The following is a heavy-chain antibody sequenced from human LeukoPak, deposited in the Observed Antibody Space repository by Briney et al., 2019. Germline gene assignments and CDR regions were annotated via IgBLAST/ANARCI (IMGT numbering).Heavy chain of an antibody. J-gene: IGHJ4*02. Sequence: PGGSLRLSCAASGFTFSSYGMHWVRQAPGKGLEWVAFIRYDGSNKYYADSVKGRFTISRDNSKNTLYLQMNSLRVEDTAVYYCARDRPYGGKGDFEYWGQGTLVTVSS. D-gene: IGHD4-23*01. V-gene: IGHV3-30*02. CDR3: ARDRPYGGKGDFEY. CDR1: GFTFSSYG. CDR2: IRYDGSNK.